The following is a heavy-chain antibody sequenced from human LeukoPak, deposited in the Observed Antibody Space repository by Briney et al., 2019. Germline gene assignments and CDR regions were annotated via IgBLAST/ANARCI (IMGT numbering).Heavy chain of an antibody. Sequence: GGSLRLSCAASGFTFSSYRMNWVRQAPGKGLEWVSSSSSSSGYIYYADSVKGRFTISRDNAKNPLYLQMNSLRVEDTAVYYCARPDYGDYGLIYWGQGTLVTVSS. CDR3: ARPDYGDYGLIY. D-gene: IGHD4-17*01. J-gene: IGHJ4*02. CDR2: SSSSSGYI. V-gene: IGHV3-21*01. CDR1: GFTFSSYR.